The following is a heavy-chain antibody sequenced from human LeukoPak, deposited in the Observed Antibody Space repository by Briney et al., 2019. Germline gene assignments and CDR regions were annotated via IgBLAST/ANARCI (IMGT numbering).Heavy chain of an antibody. D-gene: IGHD3-16*02. CDR2: INPYSGGT. CDR1: GYTFTEYN. Sequence: GASVKVSCKASGYTFTEYNIHWVRQAPGLGLEWMGWINPYSGGTNYAQKFQGRVTMTRDTSISTAYMELGRLRSDDTAVYYCASGLRLGELSFDYWGQGTLVTVSS. J-gene: IGHJ4*02. CDR3: ASGLRLGELSFDY. V-gene: IGHV1-2*02.